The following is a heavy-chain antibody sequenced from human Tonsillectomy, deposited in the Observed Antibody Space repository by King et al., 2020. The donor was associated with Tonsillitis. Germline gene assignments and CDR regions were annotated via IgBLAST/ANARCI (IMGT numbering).Heavy chain of an antibody. Sequence: VQLVQSGSEVKKPGSSVKVSCKASGDTFSRLAISWVRQAPGQGLEWMGGIIPFLSTTSYAQRFQGRVTITADESTSTAYMELSSLRSEDTAVYYCAGDRGSMGNYFYYGLGVWGQGTTVTVSS. D-gene: IGHD7-27*01. V-gene: IGHV1-69*01. J-gene: IGHJ6*02. CDR3: AGDRGSMGNYFYYGLGV. CDR1: GDTFSRLA. CDR2: IIPFLSTT.